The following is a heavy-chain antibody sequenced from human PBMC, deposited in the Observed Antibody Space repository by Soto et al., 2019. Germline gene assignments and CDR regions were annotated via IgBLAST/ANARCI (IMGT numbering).Heavy chain of an antibody. CDR2: IYYSGST. CDR3: ARVGGINWFDP. J-gene: IGHJ5*02. Sequence: QVQLQESGPGLVKPSQTLSLTCTVSGGSISSGGYYWSWIRQHPGKGLEWIGYIYYSGSTYYNPSLKRRFTISVDTSKNQFSRKLSSVTAADTAVYYCARVGGINWFDPWGQGTLVTVSS. D-gene: IGHD3-16*01. CDR1: GGSISSGGYY. V-gene: IGHV4-31*03.